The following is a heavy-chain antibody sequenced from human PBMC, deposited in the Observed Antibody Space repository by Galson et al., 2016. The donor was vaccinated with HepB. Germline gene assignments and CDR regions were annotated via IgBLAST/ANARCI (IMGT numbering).Heavy chain of an antibody. Sequence: SLRLSCAPSGFTFSAHGMHWVRQAPGKGLEWVAVISNDGYSDYYADSVKGRFTISRDNSRDTLNLQMNSLRADDTAVYYCARGFSPGYYYDMDVWGIGTTVTVSS. CDR2: ISNDGYSD. J-gene: IGHJ6*03. CDR1: GFTFSAHG. V-gene: IGHV3-33*01. CDR3: ARGFSPGYYYDMDV.